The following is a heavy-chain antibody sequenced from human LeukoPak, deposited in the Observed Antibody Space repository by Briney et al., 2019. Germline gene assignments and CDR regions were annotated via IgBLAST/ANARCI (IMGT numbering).Heavy chain of an antibody. Sequence: SVKVSCKASGGTFSSYTISWVRQAPGQGLEWMGRIIPILGIANYAQKFQGRVTITTDKSTSTAYMELSSLRSEDTAVYYCACPHLWSGYDYWGQGTLVTVSS. CDR2: IIPILGIA. V-gene: IGHV1-69*02. CDR3: ACPHLWSGYDY. CDR1: GGTFSSYT. D-gene: IGHD3-3*01. J-gene: IGHJ4*02.